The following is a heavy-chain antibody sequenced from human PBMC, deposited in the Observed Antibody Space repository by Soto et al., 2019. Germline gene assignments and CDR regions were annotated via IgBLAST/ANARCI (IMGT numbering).Heavy chain of an antibody. V-gene: IGHV4-59*11. D-gene: IGHD5-12*01. J-gene: IGHJ4*02. CDR2: VHYSGST. CDR3: TGGASGHPFDY. Sequence: SETLSLTCTVSGVSITSHYWTWIRQPPGKGLEWIGNVHYSGSTHSSPSLKSRVIISLDTSENQASLKLNSVTAADTAVYYCTGGASGHPFDYWGRGTLVTVSS. CDR1: GVSITSHY.